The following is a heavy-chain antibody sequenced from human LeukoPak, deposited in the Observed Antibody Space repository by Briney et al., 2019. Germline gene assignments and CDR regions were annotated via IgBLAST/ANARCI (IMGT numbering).Heavy chain of an antibody. CDR3: ARDTGYCGGDCYSADAFDI. Sequence: GGSLRLSCAASGFTFSSYSMNWVRQAPGKGLEWISSISNSSSYIYYADSVKGRFTISRDNANNSLYLQMNSLRAEDTAVYYCARDTGYCGGDCYSADAFDIWGQGTMVTVSS. V-gene: IGHV3-21*01. D-gene: IGHD2-21*02. J-gene: IGHJ3*02. CDR2: ISNSSSYI. CDR1: GFTFSSYS.